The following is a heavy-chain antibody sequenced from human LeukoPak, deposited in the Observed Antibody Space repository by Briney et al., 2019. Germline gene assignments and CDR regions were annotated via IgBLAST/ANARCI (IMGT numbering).Heavy chain of an antibody. Sequence: GGSLRLSCAASGFTISSYWMHWVRQAPGKGLVWVSRISTDGTGTGYADSVKGRFTISRDNAKNTLYLQMNSLRAEDTAVYYCARDAVSGSAGYWGQGTLVTVSS. J-gene: IGHJ4*02. CDR2: ISTDGTGT. CDR3: ARDAVSGSAGY. CDR1: GFTISSYW. D-gene: IGHD1-26*01. V-gene: IGHV3-74*01.